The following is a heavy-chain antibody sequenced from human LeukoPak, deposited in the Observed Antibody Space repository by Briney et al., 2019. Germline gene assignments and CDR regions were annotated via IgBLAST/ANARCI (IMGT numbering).Heavy chain of an antibody. CDR3: ARGRGDIDFDF. V-gene: IGHV6-1*01. CDR2: TYFRSKWYN. Sequence: SQTLSLTCAISGDSVSSNRATWTWTRESPSRGLVWLGRTYFRSKWYNDYAVSVKGRITINPDTSKSQFSLQLNSVTPEDTAVYYCARGRGDIDFDFWGQGTLVTVSS. J-gene: IGHJ4*02. CDR1: GDSVSSNRAT.